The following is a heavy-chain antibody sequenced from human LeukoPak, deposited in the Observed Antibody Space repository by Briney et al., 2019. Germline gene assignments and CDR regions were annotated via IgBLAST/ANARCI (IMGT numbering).Heavy chain of an antibody. V-gene: IGHV3-30*02. CDR3: ARDKYGSGSYSWSKRLDY. Sequence: GGSLRLSCAASGFTFSYYGMHWVRQAPGKGLEWVGFVRFDGNEKYYADSVKGRFTISRDTFRNTLYLRMNSLRAEDTAVYYCARDKYGSGSYSWSKRLDYWGQGTLVTVSS. J-gene: IGHJ4*02. CDR2: VRFDGNEK. D-gene: IGHD3-10*01. CDR1: GFTFSYYG.